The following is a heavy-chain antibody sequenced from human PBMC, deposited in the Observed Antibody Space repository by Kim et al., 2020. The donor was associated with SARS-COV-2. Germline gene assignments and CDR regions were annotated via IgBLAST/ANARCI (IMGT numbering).Heavy chain of an antibody. CDR1: GGSFSGYY. J-gene: IGHJ2*01. CDR2: INHSGST. Sequence: TLSLTCAVYGGSFSGYYWSWIRQPPGKGLEWIGEINHSGSTNYNPSLKSRVTISVDTSKNQFSLKLSSVTAADTAVYYCARDTGRYDSSGYYYVHWYSDLWGRGTLVTVSS. CDR3: ARDTGRYDSSGYYYVHWYSDL. D-gene: IGHD3-22*01. V-gene: IGHV4-34*01.